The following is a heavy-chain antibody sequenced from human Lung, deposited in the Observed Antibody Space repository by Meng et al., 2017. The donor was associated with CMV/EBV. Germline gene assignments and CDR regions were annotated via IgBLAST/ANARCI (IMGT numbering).Heavy chain of an antibody. D-gene: IGHD3-10*01. J-gene: IGHJ6*02. V-gene: IGHV4-39*07. CDR3: ARDSGGAPYSGMDV. CDR1: GGSIRSTDYY. Sequence: GSLRLSCTVSGGSIRSTDYYWGWIRQPPGKGLEWIGNIFYTGNAYRNPSLKSRVTISVDTSKNHFSLKMSSVTAADTGVYYCARDSGGAPYSGMDVWGLGTTVTFSS. CDR2: IFYTGNA.